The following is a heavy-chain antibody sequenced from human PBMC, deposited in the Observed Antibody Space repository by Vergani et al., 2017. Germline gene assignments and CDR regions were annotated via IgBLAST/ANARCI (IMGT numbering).Heavy chain of an antibody. CDR2: ISAYNGNT. CDR3: ARGLGXFFRTQYYYYMDV. D-gene: IGHD3/OR15-3a*01. Sequence: QVQLVQSGAEVKKPGASVEVSCKASGYTFSTYGISWVRQAPGQGLEWMGWISAYNGNTNYPEKFQGRLTMTTDTSTRTAYMELRSLRSDDTAVYYCARGLGXFFRTQYYYYMDVWGKGTTVTVSS. J-gene: IGHJ6*03. V-gene: IGHV1-18*01. CDR1: GYTFSTYG.